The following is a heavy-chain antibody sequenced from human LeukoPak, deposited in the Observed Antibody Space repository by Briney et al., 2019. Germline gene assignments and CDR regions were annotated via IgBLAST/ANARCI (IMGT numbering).Heavy chain of an antibody. CDR1: GFTFSSYH. J-gene: IGHJ3*02. Sequence: GGSLRLSCAASGFTFSSYHMSWVRQAPGKGLEWVAKITQDGSEKYYMDSVKGRFTISRDNGKNSLYLQMSSLRAEDTAVYFCARDWRQDNAFDMWGQGTMVTVSS. D-gene: IGHD2-15*01. CDR2: ITQDGSEK. CDR3: ARDWRQDNAFDM. V-gene: IGHV3-7*01.